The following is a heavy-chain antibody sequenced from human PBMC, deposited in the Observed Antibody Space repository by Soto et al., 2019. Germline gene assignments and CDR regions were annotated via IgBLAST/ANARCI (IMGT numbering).Heavy chain of an antibody. CDR2: IYYSGST. D-gene: IGHD3-9*01. Sequence: SETLSLTCTVSGGSISSGDYYWSWIRQPPGKGLEWIGYIYYSGSTYYNPSLKSRVTISVDTSKNQFSLKLSSVTAADTAVYYCAREGRYYDILTGYYRAPDYWGQGTLVTVSS. CDR3: AREGRYYDILTGYYRAPDY. CDR1: GGSISSGDYY. J-gene: IGHJ4*02. V-gene: IGHV4-30-4*01.